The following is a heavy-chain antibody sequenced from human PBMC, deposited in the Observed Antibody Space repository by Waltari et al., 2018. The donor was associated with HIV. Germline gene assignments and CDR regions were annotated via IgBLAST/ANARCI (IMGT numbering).Heavy chain of an antibody. Sequence: EAQLLESGGGLVQPGGSLRVSCVVSGFTFSNYAMIWVRQAPGKGLEWVSAIAASYPNTYYSDSVRGRFTVSKDNSENSLHLQMNSLRAEDTALYYCARIYVSGAFDIWGQGTVVTVSS. CDR1: GFTFSNYA. V-gene: IGHV3-23*01. D-gene: IGHD3-10*01. CDR3: ARIYVSGAFDI. CDR2: IAASYPNT. J-gene: IGHJ3*02.